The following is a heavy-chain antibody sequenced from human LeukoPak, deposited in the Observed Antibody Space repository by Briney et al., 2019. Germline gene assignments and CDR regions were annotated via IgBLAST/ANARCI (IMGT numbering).Heavy chain of an antibody. CDR2: IQHDGSSI. V-gene: IGHV3-30*02. Sequence: GGSLRLSCAASGFTFSGYGMHWVRQAPGKGLEWVAFIQHDGSSIYYADSVKGRFTISRDNAKNSLYLQMNSLRAEDTAVYYCARDHLDYGDNMFGYWGQGTLVTVSS. CDR3: ARDHLDYGDNMFGY. D-gene: IGHD4-17*01. J-gene: IGHJ4*02. CDR1: GFTFSGYG.